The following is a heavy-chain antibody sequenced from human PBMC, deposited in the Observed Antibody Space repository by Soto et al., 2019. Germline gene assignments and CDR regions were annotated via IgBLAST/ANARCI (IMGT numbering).Heavy chain of an antibody. Sequence: PSETLSLTCTVSGGSVSSGSYYWSWIRQPPGKGLEWIGYIYYSGSTNYNPSLKSRVTISVDTSKNQFSLKLSSVTAVDTAVYYCASYYGGNSDYFDYWGQGTLVTVSS. J-gene: IGHJ4*02. CDR1: GGSVSSGSYY. V-gene: IGHV4-61*01. CDR3: ASYYGGNSDYFDY. D-gene: IGHD4-17*01. CDR2: IYYSGST.